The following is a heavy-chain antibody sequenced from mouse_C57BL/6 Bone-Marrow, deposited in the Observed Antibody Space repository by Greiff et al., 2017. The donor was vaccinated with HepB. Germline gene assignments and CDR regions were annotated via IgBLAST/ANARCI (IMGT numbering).Heavy chain of an antibody. D-gene: IGHD2-5*01. Sequence: VQLQQSGAELVRPGASVKLSCTASGFNIKDDYMHWVKQRPEQGLEWIGWIDPENGDTEYASKVQGKATITADTSSNTAYLQLSSLTSEDTAVYYCTTDSNYDPYYSMDYWGQGTSVTVSS. CDR3: TTDSNYDPYYSMDY. J-gene: IGHJ4*01. CDR2: IDPENGDT. V-gene: IGHV14-4*01. CDR1: GFNIKDDY.